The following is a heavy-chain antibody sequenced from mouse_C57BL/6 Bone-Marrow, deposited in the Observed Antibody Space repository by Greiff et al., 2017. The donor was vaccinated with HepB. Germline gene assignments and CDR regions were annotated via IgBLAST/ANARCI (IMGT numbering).Heavy chain of an antibody. CDR1: GFNIKDDY. J-gene: IGHJ2*01. D-gene: IGHD3-2*02. CDR2: IDPENGDT. Sequence: EVQRVESGAELVRPGASVKLSCTASGFNIKDDYMHWVKQRPEQGLEWIGWIDPENGDTEYASKFQGKATITADTSSNTAYLQLSSLTSEDTAVYYCTTWQATFFYYFDYWGQGTTLTVSS. CDR3: TTWQATFFYYFDY. V-gene: IGHV14-4*01.